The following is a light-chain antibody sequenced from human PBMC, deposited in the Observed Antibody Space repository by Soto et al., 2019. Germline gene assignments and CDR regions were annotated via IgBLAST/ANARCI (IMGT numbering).Light chain of an antibody. CDR1: QSISSY. CDR2: TAS. V-gene: IGKV1-39*01. Sequence: DIQMDQSPSSLSASVGDRVTITCRASQSISSYLNWYQQRPGTAPKLLIHTASSLESEVPSRFSGSGSGTHFTLTITSLQPEDFATYYGQQSFNTLPYTFGQGTKLE. CDR3: QQSFNTLPYT. J-gene: IGKJ2*01.